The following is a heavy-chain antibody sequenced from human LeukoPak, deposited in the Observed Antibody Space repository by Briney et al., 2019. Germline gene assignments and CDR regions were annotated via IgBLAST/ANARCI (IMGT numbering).Heavy chain of an antibody. D-gene: IGHD6-19*01. V-gene: IGHV1-46*01. CDR1: GYTFTSYY. CDR2: INPSGGST. J-gene: IGHJ3*02. CDR3: ARVSSGMRDAFDI. Sequence: ASVKVSCKASGYTFTSYYMHWVRQAPGQGLVWMGIINPSGGSTSYAQKFQGRVTMTRDTSTSTVYMELSSLRSEDTAVYYCARVSSGMRDAFDIWGQGTMVTVSS.